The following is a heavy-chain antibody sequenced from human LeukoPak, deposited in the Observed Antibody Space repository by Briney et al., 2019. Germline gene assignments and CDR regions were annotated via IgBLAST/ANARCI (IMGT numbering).Heavy chain of an antibody. CDR2: ISSSGSTI. V-gene: IGHV3-48*03. CDR1: GFTFSSYE. J-gene: IGHJ4*02. Sequence: GGSLRLSCAASGFTFSSYEMNWVRQAPGKGLEWVSYISSSGSTIYYADSVKGRFTISRDNAKNSLYLQMNSLRAEDTAVYYCARVPLYNSGWYAEIDYWGQGTLVTVSS. CDR3: ARVPLYNSGWYAEIDY. D-gene: IGHD6-19*01.